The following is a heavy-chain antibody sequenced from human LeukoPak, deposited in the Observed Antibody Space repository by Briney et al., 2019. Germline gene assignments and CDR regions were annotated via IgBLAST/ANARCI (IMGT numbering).Heavy chain of an antibody. CDR1: GSTFSSYS. D-gene: IGHD6-19*01. J-gene: IGHJ4*02. V-gene: IGHV3-21*01. CDR3: AREAYSSGWYGGFDY. CDR2: ISSSSSYI. Sequence: GGSLRLSCAASGSTFSSYSMNWVRQAPGKGLEWVSSISSSSSYIYYADSVKGRFTISRDNAKNSLYLQMNSLRAEDTAVYYCAREAYSSGWYGGFDYWSQGTLVTVSS.